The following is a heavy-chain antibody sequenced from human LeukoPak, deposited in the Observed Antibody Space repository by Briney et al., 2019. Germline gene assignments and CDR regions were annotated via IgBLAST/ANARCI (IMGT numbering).Heavy chain of an antibody. Sequence: SETLSLTCTVSGGSISSYYWSWIRQPPGKGLEWIGYIYYSGSTNYNPSLKSRVTMSVDTSKNQFSLKLSSVTAADTAVYYCAREAYCSSTSCSIIWGQGTLVTVSS. V-gene: IGHV4-59*12. CDR2: IYYSGST. CDR3: AREAYCSSTSCSII. J-gene: IGHJ4*02. CDR1: GGSISSYY. D-gene: IGHD2-2*01.